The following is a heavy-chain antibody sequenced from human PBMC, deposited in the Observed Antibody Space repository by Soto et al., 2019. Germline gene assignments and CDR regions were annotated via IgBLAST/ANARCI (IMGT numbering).Heavy chain of an antibody. CDR1: GDTVSSNSAA. CDR3: ASSSIAARQYYYYYGMDV. CDR2: TYYRSKWYN. D-gene: IGHD6-6*01. Sequence: SQTLSLTCAISGDTVSSNSAAWNCIRQSPSRGLEWLGRTYYRSKWYNDYAVSVKSRITINPDTSKNQFSLQLNSVTPEDTAVYYCASSSIAARQYYYYYGMDVWGQGTTVTVSS. J-gene: IGHJ6*02. V-gene: IGHV6-1*01.